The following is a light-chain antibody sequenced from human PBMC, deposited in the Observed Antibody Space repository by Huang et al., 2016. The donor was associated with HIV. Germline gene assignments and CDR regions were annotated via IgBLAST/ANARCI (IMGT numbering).Light chain of an antibody. CDR2: GAS. CDR3: QQYGSSRT. V-gene: IGKV3-20*01. J-gene: IGKJ1*01. CDR1: QSVSSSD. Sequence: EIVLTQSPGTLSLSPGERATLSCRASQSVSSSDLAWYQQKPGQAPRLLIYGASSRANGITDSFSGSGSGTDFTLTISRLEPEDFAVYYCQQYGSSRTFGQGTKVEIK.